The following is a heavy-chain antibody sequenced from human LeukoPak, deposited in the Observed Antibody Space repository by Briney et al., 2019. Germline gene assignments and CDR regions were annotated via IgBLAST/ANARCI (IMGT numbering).Heavy chain of an antibody. D-gene: IGHD6-13*01. CDR3: ARGYLSSTRTDYFDY. J-gene: IGHJ4*02. Sequence: PGGSLRLSCVASGFTFSSHGMHWVRQAPGKGLEWVAVISYDGSNTYYADSVKGRFTISRDNSKNTLYLQMNSLRAEDTAVYYCARGYLSSTRTDYFDYWGQGTLVTVSS. V-gene: IGHV3-30*03. CDR2: ISYDGSNT. CDR1: GFTFSSHG.